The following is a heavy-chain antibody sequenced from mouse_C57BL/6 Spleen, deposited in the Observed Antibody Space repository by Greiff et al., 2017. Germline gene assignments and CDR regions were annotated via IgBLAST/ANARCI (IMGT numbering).Heavy chain of an antibody. Sequence: QVQLQQPGAELVRPGTSVKLSCKASGYTFTSYWMHWVKQRPGQGLEWIGVIDPSDSYTNYNQKFKGKATLTVDTSSSTAYMQLSSLTSEDSAVYYCARAAYDSYYVDYWGQGTTLTVSS. V-gene: IGHV1-59*01. D-gene: IGHD2-4*01. CDR3: ARAAYDSYYVDY. CDR2: IDPSDSYT. J-gene: IGHJ2*01. CDR1: GYTFTSYW.